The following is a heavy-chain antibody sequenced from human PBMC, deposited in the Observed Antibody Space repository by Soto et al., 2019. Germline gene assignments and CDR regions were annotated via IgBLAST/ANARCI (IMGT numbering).Heavy chain of an antibody. Sequence: GGSLRLSCAASGFTFSSYAMSWVRQAPGRGLEWVSAISGSGGSTYYADSVKGRFTISRDNSKNTLYLQMNSLRAEDTAVYYCAKDVAVAGTNWFDPWGQGTLVTVSS. D-gene: IGHD6-19*01. J-gene: IGHJ5*02. V-gene: IGHV3-23*01. CDR1: GFTFSSYA. CDR3: AKDVAVAGTNWFDP. CDR2: ISGSGGST.